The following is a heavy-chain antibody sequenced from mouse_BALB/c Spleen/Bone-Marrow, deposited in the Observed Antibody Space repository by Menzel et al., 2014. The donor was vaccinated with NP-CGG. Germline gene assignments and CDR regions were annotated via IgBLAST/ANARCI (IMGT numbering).Heavy chain of an antibody. D-gene: IGHD1-2*01. Sequence: LVESGPELVRPGVSVKISCKGSGYTFTDYAMHWVKQSHAKSLEWIGVISTYSGNTNYNQKFKGKATMTVDKSTSTANMELARLTSEDSAIYYCARGLRHQAWFAYWGQGTLVTVSA. CDR2: ISTYSGNT. CDR3: ARGLRHQAWFAY. V-gene: IGHV1-67*01. J-gene: IGHJ3*01. CDR1: GYTFTDYA.